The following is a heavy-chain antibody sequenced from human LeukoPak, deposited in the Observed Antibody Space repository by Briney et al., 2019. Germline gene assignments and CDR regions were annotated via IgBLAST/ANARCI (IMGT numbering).Heavy chain of an antibody. V-gene: IGHV3-23*01. CDR2: LSGTGLST. D-gene: IGHD5-24*01. J-gene: IGHJ4*02. Sequence: GGSLRLSCAVSGITLSNYGMSWVRQAPGKGLEWISGLSGTGLSTYHADSVKGRFTISRDNSKNTLYLQMNSLRAEDTAVYYCAKDREDGYGLNYFDYWGQGTLVTVSS. CDR1: GITLSNYG. CDR3: AKDREDGYGLNYFDY.